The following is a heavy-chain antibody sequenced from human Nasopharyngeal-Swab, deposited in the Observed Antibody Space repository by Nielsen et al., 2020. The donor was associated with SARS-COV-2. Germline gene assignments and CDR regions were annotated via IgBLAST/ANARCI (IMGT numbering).Heavy chain of an antibody. V-gene: IGHV4-39*01. Sequence: SETLSLTCTVSGGSISSSSYYWGWIRQPPGKGLEGIGSIYYSGSTYYNPSLKSRVTISVDTSKNQFSLKLSSVTAADTAVYYCARILTIFGVVASYYFDYWGQGTLVTVSS. CDR2: IYYSGST. CDR3: ARILTIFGVVASYYFDY. D-gene: IGHD3-3*01. CDR1: GGSISSSSYY. J-gene: IGHJ4*02.